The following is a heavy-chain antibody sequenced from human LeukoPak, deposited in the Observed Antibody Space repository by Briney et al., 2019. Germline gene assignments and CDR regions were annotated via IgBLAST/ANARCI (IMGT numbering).Heavy chain of an antibody. CDR2: IYSGGST. CDR1: GFTVSSNY. V-gene: IGHV3-66*01. CDR3: ASTRAAAGTIEDY. Sequence: GGSLRLSCAASGFTVSSNYMSWVRQAPGKGLEWVSVIYSGGSTYYADSVKGRFTISRDNSKNTLYLQINSLRAEDTAVYYCASTRAAAGTIEDYWGQGTLVTVSS. D-gene: IGHD6-13*01. J-gene: IGHJ4*02.